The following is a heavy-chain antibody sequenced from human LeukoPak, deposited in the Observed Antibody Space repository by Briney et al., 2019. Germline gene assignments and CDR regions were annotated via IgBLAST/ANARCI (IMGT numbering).Heavy chain of an antibody. CDR1: GGSITGSF. J-gene: IGHJ4*02. CDR2: LHESGST. V-gene: IGHV4-59*01. Sequence: SETLSLTCTVSGGSITGSFWGWFRQSPGKGLEWIGFLHESGSTIYNASLKGRASISADTSRSQFSLRLTSVTAADTAVYFCTTGGGWLTDYWGRGTLVTVSS. D-gene: IGHD5-24*01. CDR3: TTGGGWLTDY.